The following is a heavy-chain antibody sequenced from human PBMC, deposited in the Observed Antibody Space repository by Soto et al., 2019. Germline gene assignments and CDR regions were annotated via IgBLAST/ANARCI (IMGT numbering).Heavy chain of an antibody. CDR3: ARSRGGYSYGYGTRDYYSMDV. Sequence: ASVKVSCKASGSTFTTYGISWVRQAPGQGLKWMEWISAYNGNTNYAQKLQGRVTMTTDTSTSTAYMELRSLRSDDTAVYYCARSRGGYSYGYGTRDYYSMDVWGQGTTVTVSS. CDR2: ISAYNGNT. J-gene: IGHJ6*02. V-gene: IGHV1-18*01. D-gene: IGHD5-18*01. CDR1: GSTFTTYG.